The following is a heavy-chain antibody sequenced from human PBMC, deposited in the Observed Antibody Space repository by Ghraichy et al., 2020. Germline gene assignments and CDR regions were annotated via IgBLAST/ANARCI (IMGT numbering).Heavy chain of an antibody. CDR3: ARDNAVPAAIGYYYYMDV. V-gene: IGHV3-33*01. Sequence: GGSLRLSCAASGFTFSSYGMHWVRQAPGKGLEWVAVIWYDGSNKYYADSVKGRFTISRDNSKNTLYLQMNSLRAEDTAVYYCARDNAVPAAIGYYYYMDVWGKGTTVTVSS. J-gene: IGHJ6*03. CDR2: IWYDGSNK. D-gene: IGHD2-2*02. CDR1: GFTFSSYG.